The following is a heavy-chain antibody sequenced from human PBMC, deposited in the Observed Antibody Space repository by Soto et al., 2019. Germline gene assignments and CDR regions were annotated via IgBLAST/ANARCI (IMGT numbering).Heavy chain of an antibody. CDR2: IIPILGIA. CDR3: AIVSIDYGDYVSYYYYYMDV. CDR1: GGTFSSYT. V-gene: IGHV1-69*02. Sequence: SVKVSCKASGGTFSSYTISWVRQAPGQRSEWMGRIIPILGIANYAQKFQGRVTITADKSTSTAYMELSSLRSEDTAVYYCAIVSIDYGDYVSYYYYYMDVWGKGTTVTVSS. D-gene: IGHD4-17*01. J-gene: IGHJ6*03.